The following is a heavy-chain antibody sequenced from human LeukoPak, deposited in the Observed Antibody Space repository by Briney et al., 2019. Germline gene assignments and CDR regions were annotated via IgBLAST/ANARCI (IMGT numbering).Heavy chain of an antibody. D-gene: IGHD6-6*01. CDR2: IRYDGSNK. CDR3: AKVNVAALGY. Sequence: GGSLRLSCAASGFTFSSYGMHWVRQAPGKGLEWVAFIRYDGSNKYYADSVKGRFTISRDNSKNTLCLQMNSLRAEDTAVYYCAKVNVAALGYWGQGTLVTVSS. J-gene: IGHJ4*02. V-gene: IGHV3-30*02. CDR1: GFTFSSYG.